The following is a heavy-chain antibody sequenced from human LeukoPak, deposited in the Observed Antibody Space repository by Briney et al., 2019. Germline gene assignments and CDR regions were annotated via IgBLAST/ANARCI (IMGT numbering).Heavy chain of an antibody. CDR2: MYTTASRI. D-gene: IGHD3-3*02. CDR1: GFTFSDYH. Sequence: GGSLRLSCEASGFTFSDYHMTWIRQAPGKGLEYVSFMYTTASRIDYAVSVKGRFTISRDNAVGSLYLQMNSLRADDTAVYYCARDLGNQGIRVMDVWGQGTTVTVSS. J-gene: IGHJ6*02. CDR3: ARDLGNQGIRVMDV. V-gene: IGHV3-11*01.